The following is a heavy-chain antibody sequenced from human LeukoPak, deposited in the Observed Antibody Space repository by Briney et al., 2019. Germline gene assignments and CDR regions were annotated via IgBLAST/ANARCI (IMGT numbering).Heavy chain of an antibody. CDR1: GGSISSHY. D-gene: IGHD3-10*01. CDR3: ARSSMFRGVTVDY. CDR2: IYYSGST. Sequence: SETLSLTCTVSGGSISSHYWNWIRQPQGKGLEWIGYIYYSGSTNYNPSLKSRVTISADTSKNQFSLKLSSVTAADTAVYYCARSSMFRGVTVDYWGQGTLVTVSS. J-gene: IGHJ4*02. V-gene: IGHV4-59*08.